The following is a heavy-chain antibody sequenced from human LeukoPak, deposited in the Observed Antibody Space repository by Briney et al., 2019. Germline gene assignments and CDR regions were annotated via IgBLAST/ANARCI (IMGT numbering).Heavy chain of an antibody. D-gene: IGHD2-15*01. CDR1: GFTFSSYA. J-gene: IGHJ4*02. Sequence: GGSLRLSCAASGFTFSSYAMHWVRQAPGKGLEWVAVMSYDGSNKYYADSVKGRFTISRDNSKNTLYLQMNSLRAEDTAVYYCASSIVVVVAAFDYWGQGTLVTVSS. V-gene: IGHV3-30-3*01. CDR3: ASSIVVVVAAFDY. CDR2: MSYDGSNK.